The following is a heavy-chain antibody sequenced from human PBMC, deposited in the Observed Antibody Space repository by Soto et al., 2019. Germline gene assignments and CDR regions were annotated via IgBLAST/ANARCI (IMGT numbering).Heavy chain of an antibody. CDR1: GFTVSSNY. CDR3: ARESAGYGGGYYYYYGMDV. Sequence: EVQLVETGGGLIQPGGSRRLSCAASGFTVSSNYMSWVRQAPGKGLEWVSVIYSGGSTYYADSVKGRFTISRDNSKNTLYLQMNSPRAEDTAVYYCARESAGYGGGYYYYYGMDVWGQGTMVTVSS. J-gene: IGHJ6*02. D-gene: IGHD5-12*01. CDR2: IYSGGST. V-gene: IGHV3-53*02.